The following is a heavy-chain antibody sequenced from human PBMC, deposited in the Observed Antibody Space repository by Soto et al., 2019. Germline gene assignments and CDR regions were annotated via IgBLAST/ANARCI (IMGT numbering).Heavy chain of an antibody. CDR3: AKVTGYCSSSSCSRDYYYYYGLDV. J-gene: IGHJ6*02. Sequence: QSGGSLRLSCAVSGFTFSSYGMHWVRQAPGKGLEWVAVISYDGGNKYYGDSVKGRFSISRDNPKNTLYLQMNSLRAEDTAVYYCAKVTGYCSSSSCSRDYYYYYGLDVWGQGTTVTVSS. CDR2: ISYDGGNK. CDR1: GFTFSSYG. V-gene: IGHV3-30*18. D-gene: IGHD2-2*01.